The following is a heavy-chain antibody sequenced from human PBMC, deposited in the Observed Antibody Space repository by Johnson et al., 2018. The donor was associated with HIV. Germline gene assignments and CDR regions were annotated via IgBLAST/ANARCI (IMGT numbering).Heavy chain of an antibody. Sequence: QVQLVESGGGLVQPGASLRLSCAASVFTFSDYYMTWVRQAPGKGLEWVSYISSSGSTIYSADSVKGRFTISRDNAKNSLYLQMNSLRAEDTAVYYCARSKDCSGGSCPDAFDIWGQGTMLIVSS. CDR3: ARSKDCSGGSCPDAFDI. J-gene: IGHJ3*02. CDR2: ISSSGSTI. V-gene: IGHV3-11*04. D-gene: IGHD2-15*01. CDR1: VFTFSDYY.